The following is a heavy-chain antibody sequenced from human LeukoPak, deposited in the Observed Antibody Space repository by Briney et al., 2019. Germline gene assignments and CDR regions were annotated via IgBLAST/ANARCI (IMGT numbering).Heavy chain of an antibody. CDR3: ASGEVAGTFDY. D-gene: IGHD6-19*01. CDR1: GFTFSSYS. Sequence: PPGGSLRLSCAASGFTFSSYSMNWVRQAPGKGLEWVSYISSSSSTIYYADSVKGRFTISRDNAKNSLYLQMNSLRAEDTAVYYCASGEVAGTFDYWGQGTLVTVSS. V-gene: IGHV3-48*01. CDR2: ISSSSSTI. J-gene: IGHJ4*02.